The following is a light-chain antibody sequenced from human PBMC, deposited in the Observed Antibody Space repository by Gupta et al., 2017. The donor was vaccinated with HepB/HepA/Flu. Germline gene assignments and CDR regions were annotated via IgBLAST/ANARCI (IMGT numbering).Light chain of an antibody. CDR3: LQYHSYPRT. CDR2: ATS. Sequence: DIQMTKSPSSLSACVGDRVTITCRASQGIRNDLGWCQQKPGIAPKRLIYATSILLSGVPSRFSGSGSGTEFTLTITSLQPEDFATYYCLQYHSYPRTVGQGTKVEIK. CDR1: QGIRND. V-gene: IGKV1-17*01. J-gene: IGKJ1*01.